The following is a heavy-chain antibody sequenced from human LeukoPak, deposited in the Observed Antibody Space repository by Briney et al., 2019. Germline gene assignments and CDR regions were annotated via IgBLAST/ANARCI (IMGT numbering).Heavy chain of an antibody. CDR3: ARDPLVVPAAPQDY. CDR2: INSDGSST. D-gene: IGHD2-2*01. J-gene: IGHJ4*02. V-gene: IGHV3-74*01. Sequence: GGSLRLSCAASGFTFSSYWMHWVRQAPGKGLVWVSRINSDGSSTSYADSVKGRFTISRDNAKNTLYLKMNSLRAEDTAVYYCARDPLVVPAAPQDYWGQGTLVTVSS. CDR1: GFTFSSYW.